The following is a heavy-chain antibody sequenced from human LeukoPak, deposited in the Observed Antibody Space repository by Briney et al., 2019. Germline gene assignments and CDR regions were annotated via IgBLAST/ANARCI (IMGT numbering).Heavy chain of an antibody. CDR3: AKDSPSSEQLRFLEWLWYFDY. Sequence: GGSLRLSCAASGFTFSSYAMSWVRQAPGKGLEWVSAISGSGGSTHYADSVKGRFTISRDNSKNTLYLQMNSLRAEDTAVYYCAKDSPSSEQLRFLEWLWYFDYWGQGTLVTVSS. CDR2: ISGSGGST. V-gene: IGHV3-23*01. D-gene: IGHD3-3*01. J-gene: IGHJ4*02. CDR1: GFTFSSYA.